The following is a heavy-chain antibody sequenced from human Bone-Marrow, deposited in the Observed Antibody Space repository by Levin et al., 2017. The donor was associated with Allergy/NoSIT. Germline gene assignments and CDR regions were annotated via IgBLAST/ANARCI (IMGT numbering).Heavy chain of an antibody. CDR2: IFFTGSS. J-gene: IGHJ4*02. CDR3: ARAAPPYYDSTGYYFDY. Sequence: SETLSLTCTVSGGSISSGDYYWSWIRQPPGKGLEWIGYIFFTGSSYFNPSLKSRLSISVDMSKNQFSLKLTSVTAADTAVYYCARAAPPYYDSTGYYFDYWGQGTLVTVSS. V-gene: IGHV4-30-4*01. D-gene: IGHD3-22*01. CDR1: GGSISSGDYY.